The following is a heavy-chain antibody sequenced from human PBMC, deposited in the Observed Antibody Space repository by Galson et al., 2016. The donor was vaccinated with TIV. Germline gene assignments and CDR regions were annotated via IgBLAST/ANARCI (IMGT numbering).Heavy chain of an antibody. Sequence: SVKVSCKVSGYTLSDLSMHWVRQAPGKGLEWMGGFDPENDRAIYAQRFKGRITMTDDTSTDTSSLELRRLRSYDTAVYFCATARLGNFNYFDSWGQVTLVTVTS. CDR3: ATARLGNFNYFDS. D-gene: IGHD7-27*01. J-gene: IGHJ4*02. V-gene: IGHV1-24*01. CDR2: FDPENDRA. CDR1: GYTLSDLS.